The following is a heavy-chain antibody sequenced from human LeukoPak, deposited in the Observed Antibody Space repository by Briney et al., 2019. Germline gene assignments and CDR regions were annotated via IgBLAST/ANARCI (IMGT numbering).Heavy chain of an antibody. V-gene: IGHV4-30-4*01. D-gene: IGHD4-17*01. Sequence: SETLSLTCAVSGGSINNGDYIWTWIRQPPGKGLEWIGRFHHGASPSYNPSLQSRVTISADTSKNQFSLNLRSVTDADTAVYYCARGLPTDKIDYWGQGTLVTVSS. CDR1: GGSINNGDYI. CDR2: FHHGASP. J-gene: IGHJ4*02. CDR3: ARGLPTDKIDY.